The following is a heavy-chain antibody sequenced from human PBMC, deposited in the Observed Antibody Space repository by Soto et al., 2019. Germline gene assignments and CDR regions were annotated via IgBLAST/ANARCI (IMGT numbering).Heavy chain of an antibody. J-gene: IGHJ4*02. CDR3: AKLGTMGVCDS. V-gene: IGHV3-23*01. Sequence: EVQLLESGGGLVQPGGSLRLSCAASGFTFSSFAMSWVRQAPGKGLEWLAAITFRGDYTYYADSVKGRFTLSRDNSRNRLDLEMNSMQVEDTALYYCAKLGTMGVCDSGGQATLLTVSS. CDR2: ITFRGDYT. D-gene: IGHD3-10*01. CDR1: GFTFSSFA.